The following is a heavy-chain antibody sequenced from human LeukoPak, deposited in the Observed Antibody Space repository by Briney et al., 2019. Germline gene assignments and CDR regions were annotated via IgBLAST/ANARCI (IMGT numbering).Heavy chain of an antibody. D-gene: IGHD4/OR15-4a*01. Sequence: SETLSLTCTVSGGSISSGGYYWSWIRQHPGKGLEWIGYIYYSGSTYYNPSLKSRVTISVDTSKNQFSLKLSSVTAADTAVYYCARGGTMDAALDYWGQGTLVTVSS. J-gene: IGHJ4*02. CDR3: ARGGTMDAALDY. V-gene: IGHV4-31*03. CDR1: GGSISSGGYY. CDR2: IYYSGST.